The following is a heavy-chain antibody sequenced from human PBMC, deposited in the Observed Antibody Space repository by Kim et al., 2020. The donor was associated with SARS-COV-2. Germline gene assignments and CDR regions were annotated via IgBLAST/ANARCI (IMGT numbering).Heavy chain of an antibody. CDR1: GGSVSSGSYY. J-gene: IGHJ6*01. V-gene: IGHV4-61*01. CDR3: ARERVDIVATNGEYYY. Sequence: SETLSLTCTVSGGSVSSGSYYWSWIRQPPGKGLEWIGYIYYSGSTNYNPSLKSRVTISVDTSKNQFSLKLSSVTAADTAVYYCARERVDIVATNGEYYY. D-gene: IGHD5-12*01. CDR2: IYYSGST.